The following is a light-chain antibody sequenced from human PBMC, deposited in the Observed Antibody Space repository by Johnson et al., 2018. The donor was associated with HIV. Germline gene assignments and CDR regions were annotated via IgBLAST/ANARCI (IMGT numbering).Light chain of an antibody. V-gene: IGLV1-51*02. CDR1: SSNIGNNY. Sequence: QAVLTQPPSLSAAPGQKVTISCSTSSSNIGNNYVSWYQQLPGTAPKLLIYENNKRPSGIPDRFSGSKSGTSATLGITGLQTGDEADYYCGTWDSSLSAGFFGTGTKVTVL. J-gene: IGLJ1*01. CDR3: GTWDSSLSAGF. CDR2: ENN.